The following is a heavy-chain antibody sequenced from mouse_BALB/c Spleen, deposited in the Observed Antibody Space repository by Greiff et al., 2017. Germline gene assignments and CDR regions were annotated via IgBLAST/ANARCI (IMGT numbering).Heavy chain of an antibody. V-gene: IGHV5-6-2*01. CDR1: GFTFSSYY. Sequence: EVLLVESGGGLVKLGGSLKLSCAASGFTFSSYYMSWVRQTPEKRLELVAAINSNGGSTYYPDTVKGRFTISRDNAKNTLYLQMSSLKSEDTALYYCARQNGQYYFDYWGQGTTLTVSS. CDR2: INSNGGST. D-gene: IGHD1-2*01. CDR3: ARQNGQYYFDY. J-gene: IGHJ2*01.